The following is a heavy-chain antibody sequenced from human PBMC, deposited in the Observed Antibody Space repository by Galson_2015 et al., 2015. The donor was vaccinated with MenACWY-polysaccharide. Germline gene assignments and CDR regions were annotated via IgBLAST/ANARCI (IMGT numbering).Heavy chain of an antibody. CDR3: ARAGAKYCRGGNCFFNWFDP. CDR1: GFTFSSYW. V-gene: IGHV3-74*01. CDR2: TNGDGGAT. D-gene: IGHD2-15*01. J-gene: IGHJ5*02. Sequence: SLRLSCAASGFTFSSYWMHWVRQAPGKGLVWVSRTNGDGGATDYADTVKGRFTISRDNAKNPLYLQMNSLRAEDTAVYYCARAGAKYCRGGNCFFNWFDPWGQGTLVTVSS.